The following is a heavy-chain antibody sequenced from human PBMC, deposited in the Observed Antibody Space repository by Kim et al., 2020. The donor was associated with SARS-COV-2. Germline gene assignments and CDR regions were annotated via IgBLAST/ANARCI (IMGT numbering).Heavy chain of an antibody. D-gene: IGHD1-26*01. J-gene: IGHJ4*02. Sequence: KINPSDGSPSYAQKFQGRVTMRRDTSTSTVYMELSSLRSEDTAVYYCARRASVGAAGCFDYWGQGTLVTVSS. V-gene: IGHV1-46*01. CDR3: ARRASVGAAGCFDY. CDR2: INPSDGSP.